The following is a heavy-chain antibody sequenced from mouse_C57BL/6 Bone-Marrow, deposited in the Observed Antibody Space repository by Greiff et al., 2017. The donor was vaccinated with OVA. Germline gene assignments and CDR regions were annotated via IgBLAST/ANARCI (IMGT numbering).Heavy chain of an antibody. CDR1: GYAFTNYL. J-gene: IGHJ1*03. Sequence: QVQLKQSGAELVRPGTSVKVSCKASGYAFTNYLIEWVKQRPGQGLEWIGVINPGSGGTNYNEKFKGKATLTADKSSSTAYMQLSSLTSEDSAVYCGARKGIPLRYWYFEVWGTGTTVTVSS. V-gene: IGHV1-54*01. D-gene: IGHD1-1*01. CDR2: INPGSGGT. CDR3: ARKGIPLRYWYFEV.